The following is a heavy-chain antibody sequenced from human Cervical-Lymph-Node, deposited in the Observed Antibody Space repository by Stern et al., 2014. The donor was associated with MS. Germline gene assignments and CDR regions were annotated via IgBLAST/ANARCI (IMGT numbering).Heavy chain of an antibody. CDR2: IYPGDSDP. J-gene: IGHJ4*02. CDR1: GYSFTANW. Sequence: EVQLVESGAEVKKPGESLKISCKGSGYSFTANWIAWVRQMPGKGLEWMGIIYPGDSDPRSSPSFQGQVTISADKSISTAYLQWSSLKASDTAMYYCARDYGDYAFDYWGQGTLVTVSS. V-gene: IGHV5-51*01. D-gene: IGHD4-17*01. CDR3: ARDYGDYAFDY.